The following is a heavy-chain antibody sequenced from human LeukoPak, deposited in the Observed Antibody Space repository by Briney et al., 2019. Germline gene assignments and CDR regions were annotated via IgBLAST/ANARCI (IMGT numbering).Heavy chain of an antibody. J-gene: IGHJ4*02. CDR1: GYTFTGYY. D-gene: IGHD6-19*01. Sequence: ASVKVSCKASGYTFTGYYMHWLRQAPGQGLEWMGWINPNSGDTNYPQKFQGRVTMTRDTSISTAHMELSSLTSDDPAWSSCAIGGSSGWNHFYYWGEGTLVSVSS. V-gene: IGHV1-2*02. CDR2: INPNSGDT. CDR3: AIGGSSGWNHFYY.